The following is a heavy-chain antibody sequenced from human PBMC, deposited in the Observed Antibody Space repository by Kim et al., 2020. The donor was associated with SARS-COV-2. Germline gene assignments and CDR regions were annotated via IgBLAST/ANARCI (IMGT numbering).Heavy chain of an antibody. CDR2: IKSKTGGGTT. J-gene: IGHJ4*02. CDR3: TTRYS. Sequence: GGSLRLSCAASGFTFSNAWMSWVRQAPGKGLEWVGRIKSKTGGGTTDYAAPVKGRFTISRDDSKNTLYLQMNSLKTEDTAVYYCTTRYSWGQGTLVTVSS. V-gene: IGHV3-15*01. D-gene: IGHD1-26*01. CDR1: GFTFSNAW.